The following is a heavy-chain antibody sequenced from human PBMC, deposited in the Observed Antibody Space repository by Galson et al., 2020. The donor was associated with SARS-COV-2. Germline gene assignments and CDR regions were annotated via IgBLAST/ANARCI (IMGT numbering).Heavy chain of an antibody. CDR3: ARRKYGYYVGGFDFDY. CDR1: GYSFTSYW. D-gene: IGHD4-17*01. CDR2: IYPGDSDT. Sequence: KIGESLKISCKGSGYSFTSYWIGWVRQMPGKGLEWMGIIYPGDSDTRYSPSFQGQVTISADKSISTAYLQWSSLKASDTAMYYCARRKYGYYVGGFDFDYWGQGTLVTVSS. V-gene: IGHV5-51*01. J-gene: IGHJ4*02.